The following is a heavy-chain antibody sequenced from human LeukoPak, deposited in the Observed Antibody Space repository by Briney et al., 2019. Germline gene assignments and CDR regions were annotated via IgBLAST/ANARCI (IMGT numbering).Heavy chain of an antibody. V-gene: IGHV3-30*02. Sequence: PGGSLTLSCAASGFTFSSDGMHWVRQAPGKGLEWVAGIRFDGSYKSYADSVKGRFTISRDNSKNKLYLQMNSLRAEDTAVYYCAKDYAEYFQHWGQGTLVTVSS. CDR2: IRFDGSYK. CDR3: AKDYAEYFQH. CDR1: GFTFSSDG. J-gene: IGHJ1*01.